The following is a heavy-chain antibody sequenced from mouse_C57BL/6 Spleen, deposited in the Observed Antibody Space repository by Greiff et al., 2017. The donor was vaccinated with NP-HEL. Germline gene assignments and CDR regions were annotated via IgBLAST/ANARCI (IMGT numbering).Heavy chain of an antibody. J-gene: IGHJ4*01. CDR1: GYTFTDYN. CDR2: INPNNGGT. V-gene: IGHV1-18*01. D-gene: IGHD2-4*01. Sequence: EVQLQQSGPELVKPGASVKIPCKASGYTFTDYNMDWVKQSHGKSLEWIGDINPNNGGTIYNQKFKGKATLTVDKSSSTAYMELRSLTSEDTAVYYCARNDDYDVILFYAMDYWGQGTSVTVSS. CDR3: ARNDDYDVILFYAMDY.